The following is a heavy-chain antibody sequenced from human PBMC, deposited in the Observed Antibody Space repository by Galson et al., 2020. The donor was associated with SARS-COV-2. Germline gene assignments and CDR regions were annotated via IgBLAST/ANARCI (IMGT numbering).Heavy chain of an antibody. J-gene: IGHJ4*02. D-gene: IGHD6-19*01. CDR3: ARHWASSGWYEGIDF. CDR2: LYPDDSYT. CDR1: GYSFKDYW. V-gene: IGHV5-51*01. Sequence: GESLKISCKTSGYSFKDYWIGWVRQMPGKGLQWMGVLYPDDSYTKYNPSFEGQVTLSADKSTTTVYLQWNSLRASDTAMYYCARHWASSGWYEGIDFWGQGTLVTVSS.